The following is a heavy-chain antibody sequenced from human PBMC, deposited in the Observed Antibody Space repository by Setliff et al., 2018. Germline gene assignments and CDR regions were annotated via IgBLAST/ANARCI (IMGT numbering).Heavy chain of an antibody. CDR3: ARAGPTVTFFRVLVISWWDP. CDR2: FHTGGST. CDR1: GDSISSGSYY. Sequence: SETLSLTCTVSGDSISSGSYYWTWIRQPAGKGLEWIGHFHTGGSTNYNRSLRSRVSISVDTSKNQFSLKPSSVTAADTATYYCARAGPTVTFFRVLVISWWDPWGQGSLVTVSS. J-gene: IGHJ5*02. V-gene: IGHV4-61*09. D-gene: IGHD3-3*01.